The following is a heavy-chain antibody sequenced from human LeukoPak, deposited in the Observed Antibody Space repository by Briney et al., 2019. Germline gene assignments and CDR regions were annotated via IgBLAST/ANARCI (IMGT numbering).Heavy chain of an antibody. Sequence: GGSLRLSCAASGFTFSSYGMRWVRQAPGKGLEWVAVIWYDGSNKYYADSVKGRFTISRDNSKNTLYLQMNSLRAEDTAVYYCASDGDFWTPTIYNYYMDVWGKGTTVTVSS. CDR1: GFTFSSYG. D-gene: IGHD3/OR15-3a*01. J-gene: IGHJ6*03. CDR3: ASDGDFWTPTIYNYYMDV. V-gene: IGHV3-33*01. CDR2: IWYDGSNK.